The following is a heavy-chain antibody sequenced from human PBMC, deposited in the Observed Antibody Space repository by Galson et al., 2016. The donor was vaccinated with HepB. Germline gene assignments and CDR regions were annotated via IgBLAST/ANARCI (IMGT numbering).Heavy chain of an antibody. D-gene: IGHD1-26*01. CDR3: ARDEGRSYSGMDF. CDR2: ISYDGSNK. CDR1: GFTLSNYA. J-gene: IGHJ4*02. V-gene: IGHV3-30*04. Sequence: SLRLSCAASGFTLSNYAMHWVRQAPGKGLEWVAIISYDGSNKYYADPVKGRFTNSRDNSKNTLYLQMNSLRADDTAVFYCARDEGRSYSGMDFWGQGTLVTVSS.